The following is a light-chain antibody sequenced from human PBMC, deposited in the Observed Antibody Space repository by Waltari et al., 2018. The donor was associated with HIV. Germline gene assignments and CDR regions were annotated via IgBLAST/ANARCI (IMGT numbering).Light chain of an antibody. CDR2: EVS. CDR3: RSYTTSSTAV. V-gene: IGLV2-14*01. Sequence: QSALTQPASVSGSPGQSIAISCTGASRDVGGYNYVSWYQQHPGKAPKLLIYEVSNRPSGVSNRFSGSNSGNTASLTISGLQAEDEADYYCRSYTTSSTAVFGGGTKLTVL. J-gene: IGLJ3*02. CDR1: SRDVGGYNY.